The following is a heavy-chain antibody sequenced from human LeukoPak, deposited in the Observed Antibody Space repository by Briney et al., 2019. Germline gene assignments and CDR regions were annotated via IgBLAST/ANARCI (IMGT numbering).Heavy chain of an antibody. CDR3: ARVYNWNDEGAYYFDY. CDR1: GYTFTSYG. V-gene: IGHV1-3*01. Sequence: ASVKVSCKASGYTFTSYGISWVRQAPGQRLEWMGWINAGNGNTKYSQKFQGRVTITRDTSASTAYMELSSLRSEDTAVYYCARVYNWNDEGAYYFDYWGQGTLVTVSS. J-gene: IGHJ4*02. D-gene: IGHD1-20*01. CDR2: INAGNGNT.